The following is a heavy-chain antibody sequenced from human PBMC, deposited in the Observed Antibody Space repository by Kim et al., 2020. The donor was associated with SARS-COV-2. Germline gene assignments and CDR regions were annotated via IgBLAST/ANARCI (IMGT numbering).Heavy chain of an antibody. CDR3: TDLRGTVVG. CDR2: ISTDGSST. V-gene: IGHV3-74*01. Sequence: GGSLRLSCAASGFSFSGYWMHWVRQAPGKGLVWVSRISTDGSSTSYADSVKGRFTISRDNAKSTLYLQMNSLRAEDTAVYYCTDLRGTVVGWGQGTTVTVSS. D-gene: IGHD2-2*01. CDR1: GFSFSGYW. J-gene: IGHJ6*01.